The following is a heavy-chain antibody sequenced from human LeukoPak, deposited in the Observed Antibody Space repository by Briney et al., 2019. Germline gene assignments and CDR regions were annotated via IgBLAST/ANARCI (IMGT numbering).Heavy chain of an antibody. J-gene: IGHJ4*02. CDR2: INPNTGGT. CDR1: GYTFTGYY. V-gene: IGHV1-2*02. Sequence: ASVKVSCKASGYTFTGYYIHWVRQAPGQGLEWMGWINPNTGGTNYAQKFQGRVTMTRDTSITTAYMELTRLRSDDTAVYYCATPTYSAYASTAPDSWGQGTLVTVSS. D-gene: IGHD5-12*01. CDR3: ATPTYSAYASTAPDS.